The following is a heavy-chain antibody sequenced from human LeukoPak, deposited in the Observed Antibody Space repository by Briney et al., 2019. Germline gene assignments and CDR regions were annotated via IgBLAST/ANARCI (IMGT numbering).Heavy chain of an antibody. CDR2: IYYSGST. J-gene: IGHJ6*02. D-gene: IGHD2-2*01. V-gene: IGHV4-59*08. CDR1: GGSISSYY. CDR3: ARLTDCSSTSCPYYYYYYGMDV. Sequence: PSETLSLTCTVSGGSISSYYWSWIRQPPGKGLEWLGYIYYSGSTNYNPSLKSRVTISVDTSKNQFSLKLSSVTAADTAVYYCARLTDCSSTSCPYYYYYYGMDVWGQGTTVTVSS.